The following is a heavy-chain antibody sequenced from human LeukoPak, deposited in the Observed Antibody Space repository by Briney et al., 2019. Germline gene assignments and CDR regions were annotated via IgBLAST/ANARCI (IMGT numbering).Heavy chain of an antibody. V-gene: IGHV1-2*02. D-gene: IGHD3-22*01. CDR3: ARLGHLGYYDSSGSGGY. Sequence: APVKVSCKASGYTFTGYYMHWVRQAPGQGLEWMGWINPNSGGTNYAQKFQGRVTMTRDTSISTAYMELSRLRSDDTAVYYCARLGHLGYYDSSGSGGYWGQGTLVTVSS. CDR2: INPNSGGT. J-gene: IGHJ4*02. CDR1: GYTFTGYY.